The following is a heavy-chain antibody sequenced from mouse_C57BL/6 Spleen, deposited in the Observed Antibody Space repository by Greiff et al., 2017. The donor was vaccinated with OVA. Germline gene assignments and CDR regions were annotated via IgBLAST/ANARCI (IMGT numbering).Heavy chain of an antibody. D-gene: IGHD2-3*01. CDR3: AERIYCNYAMDY. V-gene: IGHV1-82*01. CDR1: GYAFSSSW. J-gene: IGHJ4*01. CDR2: IYPGAGDT. Sequence: QVQLQQSGPELVKPGASVKISCKASGYAFSSSWMNWVKQRPGKGLEWIGRIYPGAGDTNSNGKFKGKATLTADKSSSTAYMRLSSLTSEDSAVYFCAERIYCNYAMDYWGQGTSVTVSS.